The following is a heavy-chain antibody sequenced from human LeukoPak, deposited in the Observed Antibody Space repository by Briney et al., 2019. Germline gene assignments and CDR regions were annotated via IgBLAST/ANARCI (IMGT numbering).Heavy chain of an antibody. Sequence: PSETLSLTCAVYGGSFSGYYWSWIRQPPGKGLEWIGEINHSGSTNYNPSLKSRVTISVDTSKNQFSLELSSVTAADTAVYYCAREAGTAAPAQFDYWGQGTLVTVSS. J-gene: IGHJ4*02. CDR1: GGSFSGYY. CDR2: INHSGST. V-gene: IGHV4-34*01. D-gene: IGHD6-13*01. CDR3: AREAGTAAPAQFDY.